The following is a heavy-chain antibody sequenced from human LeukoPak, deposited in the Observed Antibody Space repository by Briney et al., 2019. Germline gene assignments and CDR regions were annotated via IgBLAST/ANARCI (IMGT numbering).Heavy chain of an antibody. D-gene: IGHD2-2*01. Sequence: SETLSLTCTVSGGSISSSSYYWGWIRQPPGKGLEWIGSIYYSGSTYYNPSLKSRVTISVDTSKNQFSLKLSSVTAADTAVYYCARVVDCSSTSCYLFDYWGQGTLVTVSS. CDR3: ARVVDCSSTSCYLFDY. V-gene: IGHV4-39*07. CDR2: IYYSGST. J-gene: IGHJ4*02. CDR1: GGSISSSSYY.